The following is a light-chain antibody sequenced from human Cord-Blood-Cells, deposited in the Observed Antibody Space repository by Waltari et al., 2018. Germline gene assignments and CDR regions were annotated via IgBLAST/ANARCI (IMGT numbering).Light chain of an antibody. Sequence: DIVMTQSPASLAVSLGEGATINCKSSQSVLYSSNNKNYLPWDQQKPGQPPKLLIYWASTRGSGVPDRFSGSGSGTDFTLTISSLQAEDVAVYYCQQYYSTPYTFGQGTKLEIK. CDR2: WAS. J-gene: IGKJ2*01. CDR1: QSVLYSSNNKNY. V-gene: IGKV4-1*01. CDR3: QQYYSTPYT.